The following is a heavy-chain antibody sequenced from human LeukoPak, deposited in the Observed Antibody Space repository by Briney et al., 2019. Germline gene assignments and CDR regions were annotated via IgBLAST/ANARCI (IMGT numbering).Heavy chain of an antibody. Sequence: SETMSLTCTVSGGSISSYYWSWIRQPPGKGLEWIGYMYYSGSTNYNPSTNYNPSLKSRVTISVDTSKNQFSLKLSSVTAADTAVYYCARGAHFVFDYWGQGTLVTVSS. J-gene: IGHJ4*02. CDR1: GGSISSYY. D-gene: IGHD3-3*02. V-gene: IGHV4-59*12. CDR3: ARGAHFVFDY. CDR2: MYYSGST.